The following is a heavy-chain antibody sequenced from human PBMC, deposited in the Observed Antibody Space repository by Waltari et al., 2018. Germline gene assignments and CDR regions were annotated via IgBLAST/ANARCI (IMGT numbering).Heavy chain of an antibody. CDR1: GYTFTDYY. J-gene: IGHJ4*02. CDR3: ARTTTIKSLDY. CDR2: IDPQDGET. V-gene: IGHV1-69-2*01. Sequence: EVQLVQSGAEVKKPGATVKISCKATGYTFTDYYIHWVQQAPGKGLEWVGRIDPQDGETKDADKFQGRATITADTSIDTVYMELSSLRSEDTAVFYCARTTTIKSLDYWGQGTLVTVSS. D-gene: IGHD1-7*01.